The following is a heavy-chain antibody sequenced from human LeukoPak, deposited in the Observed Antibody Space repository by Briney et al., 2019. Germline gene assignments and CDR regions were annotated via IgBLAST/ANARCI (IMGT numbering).Heavy chain of an antibody. Sequence: SETLSLTCTVSGGSISSHYWSWIRQPPGKGLEWIGYIYYSGSTNYNPSLKSRVTTSVDTSKNQFSLKLSYVTTADTAVYYCARDSAAEGYYYMDVWGKGTTVTVSS. CDR1: GGSISSHY. J-gene: IGHJ6*03. CDR2: IYYSGST. CDR3: ARDSAAEGYYYMDV. V-gene: IGHV4-59*11. D-gene: IGHD6-25*01.